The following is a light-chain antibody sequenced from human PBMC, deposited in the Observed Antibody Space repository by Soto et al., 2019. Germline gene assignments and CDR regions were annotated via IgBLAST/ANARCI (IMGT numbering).Light chain of an antibody. CDR3: QSYDSSLSGWGV. CDR2: GNS. Sequence: QSVLTQPPSVSGAPGQRVTISCTGSSSNIGAGYDVQWYQQLPGTAPKLLIYGNSNRPSGVPDRFSGSKSGTSASLAITGLQAEDEADYYCQSYDSSLSGWGVFGGGTKLTVL. CDR1: SSNIGAGYD. J-gene: IGLJ2*01. V-gene: IGLV1-40*01.